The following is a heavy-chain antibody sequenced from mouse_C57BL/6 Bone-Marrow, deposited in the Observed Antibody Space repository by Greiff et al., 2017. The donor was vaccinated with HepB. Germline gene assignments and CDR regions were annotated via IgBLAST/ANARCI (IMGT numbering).Heavy chain of an antibody. V-gene: IGHV14-2*01. Sequence: EVMLVESGAELVKPGASVKLSCTASGFNIKDYYMHWVKQRTEQGLEWIGRIDPEDGETKYAPKFQGKATITADTSSNTAYLQLSSLTSEDTAVYYCARVSTTVVGYFDVWGTGTTVTVSS. CDR3: ARVSTTVVGYFDV. J-gene: IGHJ1*03. CDR2: IDPEDGET. CDR1: GFNIKDYY. D-gene: IGHD1-1*01.